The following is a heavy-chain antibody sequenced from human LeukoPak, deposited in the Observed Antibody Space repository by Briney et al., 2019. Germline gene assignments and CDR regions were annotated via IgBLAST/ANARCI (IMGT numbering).Heavy chain of an antibody. CDR2: ISTYNGDT. V-gene: IGHV1-18*01. CDR1: GYTFTRWN. J-gene: IGHJ2*01. CDR3: ARDLDWVFDL. Sequence: ASVKVSCKASGYTFTRWNFSWVRQAPGQGLEWMGWISTYNGDTKYAQRLQGRVTMTTDTYTSTAYMELRSLTSDDTAVYYCARDLDWVFDLWGRGTLVTVST. D-gene: IGHD3-9*01.